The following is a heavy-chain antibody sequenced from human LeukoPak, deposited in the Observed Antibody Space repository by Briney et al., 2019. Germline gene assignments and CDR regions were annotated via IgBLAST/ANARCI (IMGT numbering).Heavy chain of an antibody. Sequence: SETLSLTCIVSGDSISSYYWSWIRQPPGKGLEWIGYTSHSGSTNSNPSLKNRVTISVDTSKNQFSLTLSSVTAADTAVYYCARDRAGIGDYWGQRTLVTVSS. V-gene: IGHV4-59*01. CDR1: GDSISSYY. CDR2: TSHSGST. D-gene: IGHD6-13*01. J-gene: IGHJ4*02. CDR3: ARDRAGIGDY.